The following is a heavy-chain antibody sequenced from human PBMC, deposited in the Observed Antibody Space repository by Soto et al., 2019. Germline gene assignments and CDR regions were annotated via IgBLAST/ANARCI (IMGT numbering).Heavy chain of an antibody. CDR1: GGSISSSNW. J-gene: IGHJ3*02. CDR2: IYHSGST. CDR3: ARVLGNDAFDI. Sequence: QVQLQESGPGLVKPSGTLSLTCAVSGGSISSSNWWSWVRQPPGKGLEWIGEIYHSGSTNHNPSLKSRVTTSVDKSKNQFSLKLSSVTAAHTAVYYCARVLGNDAFDIWGQGTMVTVSS. V-gene: IGHV4-4*02. D-gene: IGHD3-3*02.